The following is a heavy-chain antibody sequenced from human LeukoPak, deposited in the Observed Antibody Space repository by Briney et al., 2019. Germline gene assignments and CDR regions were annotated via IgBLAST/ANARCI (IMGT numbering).Heavy chain of an antibody. V-gene: IGHV3-23*01. CDR3: AKDKASRSGSPPGDY. CDR1: GFTFSSYA. D-gene: IGHD1-26*01. J-gene: IGHJ4*02. Sequence: GSLRLSCAASGFTFSSYAMSWVRQAPGKGLEWVSAISGSGGSTYYADSVKGRFTISRDNSKNTLYLQMNSLRAEDTAVYYCAKDKASRSGSPPGDYWGQGTLVTVSS. CDR2: ISGSGGST.